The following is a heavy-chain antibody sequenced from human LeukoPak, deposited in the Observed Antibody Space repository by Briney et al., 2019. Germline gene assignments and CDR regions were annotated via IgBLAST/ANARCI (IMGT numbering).Heavy chain of an antibody. CDR1: GFTFSNYA. Sequence: GGSLRLSCAASGFTFSNYAMTWVRQSPEKGLEWVSTISGSGSSTYYADSVKGRFTISRDNSKNTLSLQMNILRAEDTAVYYCAKPPYGSASGDYYFGYWGQGTLVTVSS. V-gene: IGHV3-23*01. J-gene: IGHJ4*02. CDR2: ISGSGSST. D-gene: IGHD3-10*01. CDR3: AKPPYGSASGDYYFGY.